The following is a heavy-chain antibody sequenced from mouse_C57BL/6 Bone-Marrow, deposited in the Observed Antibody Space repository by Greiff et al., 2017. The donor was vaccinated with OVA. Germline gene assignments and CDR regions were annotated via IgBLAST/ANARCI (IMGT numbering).Heavy chain of an antibody. CDR2: IYPRSGNT. D-gene: IGHD1-2*01. J-gene: IGHJ1*03. Sequence: VQLVESGAELARPGASVKLSCKASGYTFTSYGISWVKQRTGQGLEWIGEIYPRSGNTYYTEKFKGKATLTADKSSSTAYMELRSLTSEDSAVYFCGSGDGFGVWGTGTTVTVSS. CDR3: GSGDGFGV. V-gene: IGHV1-81*01. CDR1: GYTFTSYG.